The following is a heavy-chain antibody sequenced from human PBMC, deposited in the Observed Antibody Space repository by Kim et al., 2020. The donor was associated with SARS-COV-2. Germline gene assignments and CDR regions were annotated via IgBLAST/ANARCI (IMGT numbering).Heavy chain of an antibody. V-gene: IGHV4-4*02. CDR1: GGSISSSNW. D-gene: IGHD2-21*01. J-gene: IGHJ5*02. CDR2: IYHSGST. Sequence: SETLSLTCAVSGGSISSSNWWSWVRQPPGKGLEWIGEIYHSGSTNYNPSLTSRVTISVDKSKNQFSLKLSSVTAADTAVYYCARVRVGVIAPNWFDPWGQGTLVTVSS. CDR3: ARVRVGVIAPNWFDP.